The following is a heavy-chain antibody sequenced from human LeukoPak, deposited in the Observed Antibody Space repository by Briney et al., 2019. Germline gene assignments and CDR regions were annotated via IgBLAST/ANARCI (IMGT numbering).Heavy chain of an antibody. J-gene: IGHJ3*02. V-gene: IGHV3-15*07. D-gene: IGHD1-26*01. Sequence: GGSLRLSCAASGFTFSSYAMHWVRQAPGKGLEWVGRIKSKTDGGTTDYAAPVKGRFTISRDDSKNTLYLQMNSLKTEDTAVYYCTTAHPQYSGSYYRDAFDIWGQGTMVTVSS. CDR2: IKSKTDGGTT. CDR3: TTAHPQYSGSYYRDAFDI. CDR1: GFTFSSYA.